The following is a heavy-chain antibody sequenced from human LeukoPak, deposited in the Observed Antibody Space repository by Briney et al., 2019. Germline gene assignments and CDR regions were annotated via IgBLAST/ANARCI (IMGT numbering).Heavy chain of an antibody. D-gene: IGHD6-19*01. J-gene: IGHJ4*02. V-gene: IGHV3-11*05. CDR2: ISSSSTYT. CDR1: GFTFSDYY. CDR3: ARDLKGSAWYVDY. Sequence: PGGSLRLSCTASGFTFSDYYMSWIRQAPGKGLEWLSYISSSSTYTNYADSVKGRFTISRDNAKNSLYLQLNSLRDEDTAVYYCARDLKGSAWYVDYWGQGTLVTVSS.